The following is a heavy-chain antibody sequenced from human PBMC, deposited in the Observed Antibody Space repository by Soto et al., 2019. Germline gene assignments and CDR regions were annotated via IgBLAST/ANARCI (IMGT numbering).Heavy chain of an antibody. Sequence: QITLKESGPTVMKPTQTLTLTCTFSGFSLSTSGVNVGWIRQAPGKALEWLALIYWDDDKRYSPSLKSRLTITKDTFKNQVVLTMTNMDPVDTATYYCTHGPYYYDSSGDRAGYAFDIWGQGTMVTVSS. CDR1: GFSLSTSGVN. CDR2: IYWDDDK. V-gene: IGHV2-5*02. D-gene: IGHD3-22*01. CDR3: THGPYYYDSSGDRAGYAFDI. J-gene: IGHJ3*02.